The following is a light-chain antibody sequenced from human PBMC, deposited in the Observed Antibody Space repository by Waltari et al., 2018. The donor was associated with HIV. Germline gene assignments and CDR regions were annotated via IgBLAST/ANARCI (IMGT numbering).Light chain of an antibody. CDR1: SSDIGYYDY. CDR2: EVT. J-gene: IGLJ2*01. V-gene: IGLV2-14*03. Sequence: QSALTQPAYVSGSPGQSILLPCTGSSSDIGYYDYVSWYQQYPGQSPKALIYEVTSRPSGTSSRFSGSKSATTAFLAISKLQTDDEADYFCSSYTRRGTVVFGGGTRLTVL. CDR3: SSYTRRGTVV.